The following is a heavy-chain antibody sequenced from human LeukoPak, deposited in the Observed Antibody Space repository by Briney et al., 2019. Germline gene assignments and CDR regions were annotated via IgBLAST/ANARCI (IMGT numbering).Heavy chain of an antibody. V-gene: IGHV1-69*11. CDR3: ARSYEYGLGRWEGDL. J-gene: IGHJ4*02. Sequence: ASVKVSCKASGGSFGTFAISWVRQAPGQGLEWMGRISPIVGKAKYAQRFQDRVTITADESTTTAYMELRSLRSEDTALYYCARSYEYGLGRWEGDLWGQGTLVTVSS. CDR2: ISPIVGKA. CDR1: GGSFGTFA. D-gene: IGHD3-10*01.